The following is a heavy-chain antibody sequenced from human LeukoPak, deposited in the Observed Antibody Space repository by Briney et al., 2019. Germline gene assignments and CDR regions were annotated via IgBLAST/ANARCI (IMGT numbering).Heavy chain of an antibody. V-gene: IGHV3-23*01. CDR2: ISGSGMST. J-gene: IGHJ4*01. CDR3: VLDIARDMTRGFAFFDY. CDR1: GFTFSSYA. Sequence: PGGSLRLSCAASGFTFSSYAMSWVRQAPGKGLEWVSAISGSGMSTYYADSVKGRLNVSRDDSKNMLYLQMNSLTVEDTAVYYCVLDIARDMTRGFAFFDYWGHGTLVTVSS. D-gene: IGHD3-10*01.